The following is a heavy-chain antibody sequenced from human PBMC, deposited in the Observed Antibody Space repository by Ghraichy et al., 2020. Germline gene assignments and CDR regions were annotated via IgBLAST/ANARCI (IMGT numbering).Heavy chain of an antibody. Sequence: GSLRLSCAASGFTFSTYAMSWVRQAPGKGLEWVSAITGSGDSTYYADSVKGRFTISRDNSKNTVYLQMNSLRVEDTAVYYCAKDLIGGDYFDHWGQGTLVTVSS. J-gene: IGHJ4*02. V-gene: IGHV3-23*01. CDR3: AKDLIGGDYFDH. CDR1: GFTFSTYA. D-gene: IGHD3-16*01. CDR2: ITGSGDST.